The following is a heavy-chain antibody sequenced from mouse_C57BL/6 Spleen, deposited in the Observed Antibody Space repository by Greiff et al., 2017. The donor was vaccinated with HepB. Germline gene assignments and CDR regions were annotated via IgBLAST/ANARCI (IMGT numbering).Heavy chain of an antibody. Sequence: VQLQQPGTELVKPGASVKLSCKASGYTFTSYWMHWVKQRPGQGLEWIGNINPSNGGTNYNEKFKSKATLTVDKSSSTAYMQISSLTSEDSAVYYCAREEIPYYGSSYGYWGQGTTLTVSS. V-gene: IGHV1-53*01. D-gene: IGHD1-1*01. J-gene: IGHJ2*01. CDR2: INPSNGGT. CDR1: GYTFTSYW. CDR3: AREEIPYYGSSYGY.